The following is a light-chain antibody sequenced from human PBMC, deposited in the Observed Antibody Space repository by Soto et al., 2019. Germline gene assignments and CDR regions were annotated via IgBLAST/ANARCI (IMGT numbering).Light chain of an antibody. V-gene: IGLV1-44*01. Sequence: QSVLTQPPSASGTPGQRVTISCSGSSSNIGSNTINWYQQLPGTAPKLIYSDNQRPSGVPDRFSGSKAGTSASLAISGLQSEDDADYYCAAWDDRLNGVIFGGGTKLTVL. J-gene: IGLJ2*01. CDR3: AAWDDRLNGVI. CDR1: SSNIGSNT. CDR2: SDN.